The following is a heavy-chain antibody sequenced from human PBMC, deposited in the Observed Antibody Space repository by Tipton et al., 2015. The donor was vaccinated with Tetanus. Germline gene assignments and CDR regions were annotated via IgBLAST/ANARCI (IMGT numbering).Heavy chain of an antibody. CDR3: ARDQIVEQATRDHDYGVDV. Sequence: GSLRLSCDVSGVSMRNGGYSWSWVRQPPGKGLEWVSSISSGSTYIYYADSVKGRFTISRDNAKNSLYLLMDSLRAEDTAVYYCARDQIVEQATRDHDYGVDVWGQGTTVTVSS. CDR1: GVSMRNGGYS. CDR2: ISSGSTYI. J-gene: IGHJ6*02. V-gene: IGHV3-21*01. D-gene: IGHD3-22*01.